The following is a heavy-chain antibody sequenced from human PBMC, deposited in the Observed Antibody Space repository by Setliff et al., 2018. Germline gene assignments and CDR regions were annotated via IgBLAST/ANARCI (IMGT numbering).Heavy chain of an antibody. CDR1: GASISANHY. V-gene: IGHV4-31*01. CDR2: IYYSGST. D-gene: IGHD1-26*01. Sequence: PSETLSLTCTVSGASISANHYWGWIRQTPGKGLEWIGYIYYSGSTYHNPSLKTLVTISVDTSKNQFSLKLSSVTAADAAVYYCARCSGSYDAFDIWGQGTMVTVSS. CDR3: ARCSGSYDAFDI. J-gene: IGHJ3*02.